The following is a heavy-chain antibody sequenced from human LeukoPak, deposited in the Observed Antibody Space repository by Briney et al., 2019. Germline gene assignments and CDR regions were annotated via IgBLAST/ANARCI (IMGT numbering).Heavy chain of an antibody. CDR2: IYHSGST. V-gene: IGHV4-4*02. D-gene: IGHD6-13*01. CDR3: ARVVPRTAARIDY. Sequence: SETLSLTCAVSGGSISSSNWWSWVRQPPGQGLEWIGEIYHSGSTNYNPSLKSRVTISVDKSKNQFSLKLSSVTAADTAVYYCARVVPRTAARIDYWGQGTLVTVSS. J-gene: IGHJ4*02. CDR1: GGSISSSNW.